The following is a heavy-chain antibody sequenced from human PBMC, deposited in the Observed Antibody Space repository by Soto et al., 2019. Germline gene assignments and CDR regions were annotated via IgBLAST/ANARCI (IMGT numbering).Heavy chain of an antibody. CDR1: GFTFSSYG. CDR2: ISYDGSNK. Sequence: GGSLRLSCAASGFTFSSYGMHWVRQAPGKGLEWVAVISYDGSNKYYADSVKGRFTISRDNSKNTLYLQMNSLRAEDTAVYYCAKSYGDYKVGVDYWGQGTLVTVSS. CDR3: AKSYGDYKVGVDY. D-gene: IGHD4-17*01. V-gene: IGHV3-30*18. J-gene: IGHJ4*02.